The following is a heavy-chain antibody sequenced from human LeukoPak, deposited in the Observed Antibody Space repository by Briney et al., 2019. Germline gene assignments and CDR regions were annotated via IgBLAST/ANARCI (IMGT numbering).Heavy chain of an antibody. V-gene: IGHV4-61*01. CDR1: GYSISSGYY. CDR2: IYYSGST. Sequence: SETLSLTCAVSGYSISSGYYWGWIRQPPGKGLEWIGYIYYSGSTNYNPSLKSRVTISVDTSKNQFSLKLSSVTAADTAVYYCAGERSALTYSSGWSPYYYYYMDVWGKGTTVTVSS. J-gene: IGHJ6*03. D-gene: IGHD6-19*01. CDR3: AGERSALTYSSGWSPYYYYYMDV.